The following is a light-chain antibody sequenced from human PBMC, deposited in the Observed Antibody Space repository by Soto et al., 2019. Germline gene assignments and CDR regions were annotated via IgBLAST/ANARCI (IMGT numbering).Light chain of an antibody. CDR2: AAS. Sequence: DIQMTQSPSSLSASVGDRVTITCRASQSISRYLNWYQQRPGKAPKFLIYAASNLQIGVPSRFSGSGFGTDFTLTISRLDPEDFAVYSCHQYGSSPWTFGQGTKLEIK. CDR3: HQYGSSPWT. V-gene: IGKV1-39*01. CDR1: QSISRY. J-gene: IGKJ1*01.